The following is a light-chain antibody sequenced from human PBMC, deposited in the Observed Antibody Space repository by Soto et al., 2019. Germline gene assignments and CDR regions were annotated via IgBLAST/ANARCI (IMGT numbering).Light chain of an antibody. J-gene: IGKJ1*01. CDR1: QSVSSSY. V-gene: IGKV3D-7*01. CDR3: QQYNSYSQT. CDR2: GAS. Sequence: GERVTLSWTAGQSVSSSYLTXYQXKXGXXXRXXXYGASTRATSIPARFSGSGYGTDFTLTISSLQPEDFAVYYCQQYNSYSQTFGQGNKVDIK.